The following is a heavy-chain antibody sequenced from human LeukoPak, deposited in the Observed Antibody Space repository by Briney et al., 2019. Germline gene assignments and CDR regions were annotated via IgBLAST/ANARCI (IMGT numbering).Heavy chain of an antibody. CDR2: IKQDGSEK. CDR1: GFSFTTYW. D-gene: IGHD2/OR15-2a*01. J-gene: IGHJ4*02. CDR3: AKDGTSYYYIYY. V-gene: IGHV3-7*01. Sequence: GGSLRLSCAASGFSFTTYWMSWVRQAPGKGLEWVANIKQDGSEKYYVDSVKGRFTISRDNAKNSLYLQMNSLRGDDTAVYYCAKDGTSYYYIYYWGQGTLVTVSS.